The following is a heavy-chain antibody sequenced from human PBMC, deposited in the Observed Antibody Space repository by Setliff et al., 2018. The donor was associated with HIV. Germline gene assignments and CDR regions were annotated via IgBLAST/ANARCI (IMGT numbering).Heavy chain of an antibody. D-gene: IGHD2-15*01. J-gene: IGHJ5*01. V-gene: IGHV1-18*04. CDR3: ARGGPPRVATLYWFDS. Sequence: ASVKVSCKASGYTFINYGINWLRQAPGQGLEWMGWINTYNGKTKYGQKFQGSVTMTTDTSTSTVYMELRSLTSDDTALYYCARGGPPRVATLYWFDSWGQGTLVTVSS. CDR2: INTYNGKT. CDR1: GYTFINYG.